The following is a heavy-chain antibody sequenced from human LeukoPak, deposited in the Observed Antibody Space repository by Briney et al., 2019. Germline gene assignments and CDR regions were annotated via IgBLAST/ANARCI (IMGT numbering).Heavy chain of an antibody. J-gene: IGHJ4*02. Sequence: PGGSLRLSCAASGFTVSSNYMSWVRQAPGKGLEWVSIIYSGGSTFYADSVKGRFTISRDNSKNTLYLQMNSLRAEDTAVYYCARAPSSGWYGFDYWGQGTLVTVSS. V-gene: IGHV3-53*01. CDR2: IYSGGST. D-gene: IGHD6-19*01. CDR1: GFTVSSNY. CDR3: ARAPSSGWYGFDY.